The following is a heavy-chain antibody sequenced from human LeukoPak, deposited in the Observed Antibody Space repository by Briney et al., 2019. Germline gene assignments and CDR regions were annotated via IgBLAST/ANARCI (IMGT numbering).Heavy chain of an antibody. CDR2: IRTTGDT. CDR3: ARGVFYYYDNSGHPGWYFDL. Sequence: GGSLRLSCAVSGFTFNYYDMHWVRQAPGKRLEWASAIRTTGDTHYPDSVKGRFAMSREDAKNSVHLQMNTLRAGDTAVYYCARGVFYYYDNSGHPGWYFDLWGRGTLVTVSS. J-gene: IGHJ2*01. CDR1: GFTFNYYD. V-gene: IGHV3-13*01. D-gene: IGHD3-22*01.